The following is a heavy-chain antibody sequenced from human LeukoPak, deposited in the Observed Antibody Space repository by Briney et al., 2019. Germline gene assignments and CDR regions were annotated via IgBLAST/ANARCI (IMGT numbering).Heavy chain of an antibody. CDR2: IYYSGST. D-gene: IGHD6-13*01. J-gene: IGHJ6*02. Sequence: PSETLSLTCTVSGGSISSYYWSWIRQPPGKGLEWIGYIYYSGSTNYNPSLKSRVTISVDTSKNQFSLKLSSVTAADTAVYYCARDGYSSSWYSRTGPYGMDVWGQGTTVTVSS. V-gene: IGHV4-59*01. CDR1: GGSISSYY. CDR3: ARDGYSSSWYSRTGPYGMDV.